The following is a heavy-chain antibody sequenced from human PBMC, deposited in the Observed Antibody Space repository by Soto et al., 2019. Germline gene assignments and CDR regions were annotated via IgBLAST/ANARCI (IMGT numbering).Heavy chain of an antibody. D-gene: IGHD1-26*01. CDR2: IKQDGSEK. J-gene: IGHJ6*02. Sequence: PGGSLRLSCEASGFSFRNYWMNWVRQAPGKGLEWVANIKQDGSEKYYVDSVKGRFTISRDNAKNSLYLQMNSLRAEDTAVYYCARRATPYYGMDVWGQGTTVTVSS. V-gene: IGHV3-7*01. CDR1: GFSFRNYW. CDR3: ARRATPYYGMDV.